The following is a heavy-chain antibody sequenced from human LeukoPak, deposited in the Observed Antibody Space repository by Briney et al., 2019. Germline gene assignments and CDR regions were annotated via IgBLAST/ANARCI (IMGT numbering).Heavy chain of an antibody. V-gene: IGHV3-9*01. CDR1: GFTFDDYA. J-gene: IGHJ4*02. CDR3: AKVPHY. CDR2: ISWNSGSI. Sequence: GGSLRLSCAASGFTFDDYAMHWVRQAPGKGLEWVSGISWNSGSIGYADSVKGRFTISRDNAKNSLYLQMNSLRAEDTALYYCAKVPHYWGQGTLVTVSS.